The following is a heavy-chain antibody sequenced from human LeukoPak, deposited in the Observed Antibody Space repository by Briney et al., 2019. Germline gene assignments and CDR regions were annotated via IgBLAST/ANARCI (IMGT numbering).Heavy chain of an antibody. CDR2: ISSSGGII. Sequence: PGGSLRLSCAASGFTFSIYAMHWVRQAPGKGLEFVSVISSSGGIIYYADSVKGRFTISRDNAKNSLYLQMNSLRAEDTAVYYCARAISDYDASDIWGQGTMVTVSS. V-gene: IGHV3-64*04. CDR3: ARAISDYDASDI. D-gene: IGHD4-17*01. CDR1: GFTFSIYA. J-gene: IGHJ3*02.